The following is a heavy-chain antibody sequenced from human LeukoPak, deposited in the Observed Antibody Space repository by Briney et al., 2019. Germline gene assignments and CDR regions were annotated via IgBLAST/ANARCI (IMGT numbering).Heavy chain of an antibody. CDR2: INHSGST. D-gene: IGHD3-16*02. J-gene: IGHJ4*02. V-gene: IGHV4-34*01. CDR3: ERGRYDYVWGSYRYTRQYYFDY. Sequence: SETLSLTCAVYGGSFSGYYWSWVRQPPGQGLEWIGEINHSGSTNYNPSLKSRVTISVDTSKNQFSLKLSSVTAADTAVYYCERGRYDYVWGSYRYTRQYYFDYWGQGTLVTVSS. CDR1: GGSFSGYY.